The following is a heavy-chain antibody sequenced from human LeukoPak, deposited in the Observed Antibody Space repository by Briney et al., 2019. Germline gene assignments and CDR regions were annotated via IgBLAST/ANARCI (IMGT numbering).Heavy chain of an antibody. J-gene: IGHJ5*02. V-gene: IGHV1-2*02. CDR3: ASSLLTRNWFDP. D-gene: IGHD1-26*01. Sequence: ASVTVSFKASAYTFTVYYMHWVRQAPGQGLEWMGWINPNSGGTNYAQKFQGRVTMTRDTSISTAYMELSRLRSDDTAVYYCASSLLTRNWFDPWGQGTLVTVSS. CDR1: AYTFTVYY. CDR2: INPNSGGT.